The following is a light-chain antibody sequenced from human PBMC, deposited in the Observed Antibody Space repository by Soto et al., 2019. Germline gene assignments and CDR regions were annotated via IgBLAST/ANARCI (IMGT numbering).Light chain of an antibody. V-gene: IGKV1-27*01. CDR2: AAS. J-gene: IGKJ1*01. Sequence: DIQMTQSPSSLSASVGDRVTITCRATQGIGNYLAWYQQRPGKVPKLLIYAASTLQSGVPSRFSGSGSGTDFTLTISSLQPEDVATYYCQKYNSGPWTFGQGTKVEIK. CDR3: QKYNSGPWT. CDR1: QGIGNY.